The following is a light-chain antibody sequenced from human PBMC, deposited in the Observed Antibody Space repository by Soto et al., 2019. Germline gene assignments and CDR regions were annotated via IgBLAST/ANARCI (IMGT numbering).Light chain of an antibody. CDR2: GAS. CDR1: QSVSSY. J-gene: IGKJ4*01. V-gene: IGKV3-20*01. Sequence: IVLTQSPATLSLSPGERATLSCRASQSVSSYLAWSQQKPGQAPRLRIYGASSRATGIPDRFSGSGSGTDFTLTISRLEPEDFAVYYCQQYGSSPLTFGGGTKVDIK. CDR3: QQYGSSPLT.